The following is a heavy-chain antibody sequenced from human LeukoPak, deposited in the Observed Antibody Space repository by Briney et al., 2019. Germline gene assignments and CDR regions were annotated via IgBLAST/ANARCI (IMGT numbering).Heavy chain of an antibody. Sequence: ASVTVSCKASGGTFSSYAISWVRQAPGQGLEWMGGIIPIFGTANYAQKFQGRVTITADESTSTAYMELSSLRSEDTAVYYCARDSVGASGIDYWGQGTLVTVSS. CDR1: GGTFSSYA. D-gene: IGHD2-15*01. V-gene: IGHV1-69*13. CDR2: IIPIFGTA. J-gene: IGHJ4*02. CDR3: ARDSVGASGIDY.